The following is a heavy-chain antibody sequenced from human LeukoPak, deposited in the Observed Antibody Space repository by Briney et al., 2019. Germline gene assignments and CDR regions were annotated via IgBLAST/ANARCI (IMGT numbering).Heavy chain of an antibody. CDR1: GGTFSSYA. Sequence: ASVKVSCKASGGTFSSYAISWVRQAPGQGLEWMGGIIPIFGTANYAQKFQGRVTMTTDTSTSTAYMELRSLRSDDTAVYYCSAAPRVWNFDYWGQGTLVTVSS. J-gene: IGHJ4*02. CDR2: IIPIFGTA. CDR3: SAAPRVWNFDY. V-gene: IGHV1-69*05. D-gene: IGHD3-16*01.